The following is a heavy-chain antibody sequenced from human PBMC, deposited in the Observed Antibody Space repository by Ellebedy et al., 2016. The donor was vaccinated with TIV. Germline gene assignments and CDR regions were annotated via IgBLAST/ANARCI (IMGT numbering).Heavy chain of an antibody. CDR2: ISSSTSYI. J-gene: IGHJ6*02. D-gene: IGHD3-3*01. CDR3: ARTLSKLRFFYALDV. CDR1: GFTFSTYS. Sequence: GESLKISXAASGFTFSTYSMNWVRQAPGKGLEWVSSISSSTSYIYHADSVKSRFTISRDNAKNSLYLQMNSLRAEDTAVYYCARTLSKLRFFYALDVWGQGTTVTVSS. V-gene: IGHV3-21*01.